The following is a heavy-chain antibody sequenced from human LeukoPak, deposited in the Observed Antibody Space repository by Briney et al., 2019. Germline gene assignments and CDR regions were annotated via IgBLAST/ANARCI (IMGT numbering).Heavy chain of an antibody. J-gene: IGHJ6*03. Sequence: SETLSLTCTVYGGSISSYYWSWIRQPPGKGLEWIGYIYYSGSTNYNPSLKSRVTISVDTSKNQFSLKLSSVTAADTAVYYCARVGIAVAGDYYYYYMDVWGKGTTVTVSS. V-gene: IGHV4-59*01. CDR3: ARVGIAVAGDYYYYYMDV. D-gene: IGHD6-19*01. CDR1: GGSISSYY. CDR2: IYYSGST.